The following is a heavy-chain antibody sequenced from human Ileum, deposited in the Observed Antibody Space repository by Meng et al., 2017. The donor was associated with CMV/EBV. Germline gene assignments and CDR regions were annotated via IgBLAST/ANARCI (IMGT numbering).Heavy chain of an antibody. CDR2: INPRTTTT. Sequence: SCQASGFTLTHYYLRWVRQAPGQGLDWMGIINPRTTTTTYAQNFQGRVTMTRDTSTSTVYMELSSLRSEDSAVYYCARGGGYPRSFDFWGQGTLVTVSS. V-gene: IGHV1-46*01. D-gene: IGHD6-25*01. CDR3: ARGGGYPRSFDF. CDR1: GFTLTHYY. J-gene: IGHJ4*02.